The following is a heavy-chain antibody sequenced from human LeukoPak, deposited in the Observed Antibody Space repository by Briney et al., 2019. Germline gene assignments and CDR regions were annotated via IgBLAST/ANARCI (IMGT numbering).Heavy chain of an antibody. Sequence: IGYIYYSGSTNYTPSLKSRVTISVDTSKNQFSLKLSSVTAADTAVYYCARHRTKWDDAFDIWGQGTMVTVSS. CDR3: ARHRTKWDDAFDI. V-gene: IGHV4-59*08. CDR2: IYYSGST. D-gene: IGHD1-26*01. J-gene: IGHJ3*02.